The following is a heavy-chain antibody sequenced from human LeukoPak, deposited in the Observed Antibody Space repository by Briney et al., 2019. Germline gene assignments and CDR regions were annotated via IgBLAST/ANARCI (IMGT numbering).Heavy chain of an antibody. D-gene: IGHD4-17*01. CDR1: GYTFTSYA. CDR2: INAGNGNT. J-gene: IGHJ4*02. CDR3: ATSLSTVTTYSLGY. V-gene: IGHV1-3*01. Sequence: ASVKVSCKAPGYTFTSYAMHWVRQAPGQRLEWMGWINAGNGNTKYSQKFQGRVTITRDTSASTAYMELSSLRSEDTAVYYCATSLSTVTTYSLGYWGQGTLVTVSS.